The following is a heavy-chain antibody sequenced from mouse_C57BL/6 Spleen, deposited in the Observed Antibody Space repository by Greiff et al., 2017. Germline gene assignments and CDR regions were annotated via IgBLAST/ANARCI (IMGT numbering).Heavy chain of an antibody. CDR3: ARGGEYYYAMDY. V-gene: IGHV1-55*01. CDR2: IYPGSGST. CDR1: GYTFTSYW. Sequence: QVHLKQPGAELVKPGASVKMSCKASGYTFTSYWITWVKQRPGQGLEWIGDIYPGSGSTNYNEKFKSKATLTVDTSSSTAYLQLSSLLSADSAVYYCARGGEYYYAMDYWGQGTSVTVSS. J-gene: IGHJ4*01.